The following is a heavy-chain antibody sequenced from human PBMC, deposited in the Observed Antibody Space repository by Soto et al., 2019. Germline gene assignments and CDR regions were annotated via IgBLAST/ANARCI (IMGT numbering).Heavy chain of an antibody. D-gene: IGHD4-4*01. V-gene: IGHV4-4*07. J-gene: IGHJ4*02. CDR2: IFSSGST. CDR1: GGSINTFY. CDR3: ARSSPTVTINDY. Sequence: LSLTCTVSGGSINTFYWSWVRQLAGKGLEWIGRIFSSGSTSFNPSLESRVAMSVDTSKNQFSLKLSSVTAADTAVYYCARSSPTVTINDYWGQGTLVTVSS.